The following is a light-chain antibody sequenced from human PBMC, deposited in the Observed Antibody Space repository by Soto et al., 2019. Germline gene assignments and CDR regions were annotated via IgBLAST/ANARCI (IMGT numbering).Light chain of an antibody. CDR2: GAS. J-gene: IGKJ1*01. Sequence: DIQLTQSPSSLSASVGDRVTITCRASPAIASFLAWYQQKPGKTPKLLIYGASTLQSGVPSRFSGSSSGTDFTLTIGSLQPEDFATYYCQQLNGAPLTFGQGTKVEIK. CDR3: QQLNGAPLT. CDR1: PAIASF. V-gene: IGKV1-9*01.